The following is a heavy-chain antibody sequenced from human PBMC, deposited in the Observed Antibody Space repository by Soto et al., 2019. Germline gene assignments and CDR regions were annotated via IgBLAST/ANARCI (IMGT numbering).Heavy chain of an antibody. J-gene: IGHJ4*02. CDR2: IYHHGNT. Sequence: QVHLQESGPGLVKPSGTLSLSCSVFGASISGSYWWSWVRQPPGKGLEWIGEIYHHGNTNYNPSLKSRVTFSVDKSKNQFSLNLISVTAADTAVYYCARTDSNGTLDHWGQGTVVTVSS. CDR1: GASISGSYW. CDR3: ARTDSNGTLDH. D-gene: IGHD3-22*01. V-gene: IGHV4-4*02.